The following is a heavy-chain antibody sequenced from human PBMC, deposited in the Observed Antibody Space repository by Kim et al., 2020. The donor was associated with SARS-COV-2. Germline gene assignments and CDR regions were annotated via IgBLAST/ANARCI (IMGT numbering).Heavy chain of an antibody. V-gene: IGHV4-39*07. Sequence: SETLSLTCTVSGGSISSSTYYWGWLRQPPGKGLEWIGSIYYSGSTYYNPSLKSRVTISVDTSKNQFSLKLSSVTAAATAVYYCARGGLWFGEFPNWFDPWGQGTLVTVSS. CDR2: IYYSGST. J-gene: IGHJ5*02. CDR3: ARGGLWFGEFPNWFDP. D-gene: IGHD3-10*01. CDR1: GGSISSSTYY.